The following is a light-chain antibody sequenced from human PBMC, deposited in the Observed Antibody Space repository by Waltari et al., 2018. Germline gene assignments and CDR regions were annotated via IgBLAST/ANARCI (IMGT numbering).Light chain of an antibody. V-gene: IGLV2-14*03. CDR3: DSYTSSVTRI. CDR1: SSDVRLYHY. CDR2: DVT. J-gene: IGLJ1*01. Sequence: QSALTQPASVSASPGQSITLSCTGTSSDVRLYHYVSWFQQYPGKAPQLLIYDVTNRFAGVSNRFSGSKSGNTASLTISGLQAEDEADYYCDSYTSSVTRIFGTGTKVTVL.